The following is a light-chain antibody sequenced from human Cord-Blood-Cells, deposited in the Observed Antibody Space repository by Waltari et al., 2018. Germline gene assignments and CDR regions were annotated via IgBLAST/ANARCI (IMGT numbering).Light chain of an antibody. V-gene: IGLV2-8*01. CDR1: SSAVGGYNY. CDR3: SSYAGSNNLV. J-gene: IGLJ3*02. CDR2: EVS. Sequence: QSALTQPPSASGSPGQPVTISCTGTSSAVGGYNYVSWYQQHPGKAPILMIYEVSKRPSWVPDRFSGSKAGNTASLTVSGLQAGDEADYYCSSYAGSNNLVFGGGTKLTVL.